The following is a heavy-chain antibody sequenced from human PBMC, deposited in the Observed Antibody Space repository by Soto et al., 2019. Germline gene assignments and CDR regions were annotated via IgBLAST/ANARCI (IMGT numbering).Heavy chain of an antibody. CDR1: GGTFSSYA. V-gene: IGHV1-69*13. J-gene: IGHJ5*02. D-gene: IGHD3-22*01. CDR3: ASYYDSSGAIFDP. CDR2: IIPIFGTA. Sequence: SVKGSCKASGGTFSSYAISWVRQAPGQGLEWMGGIIPIFGTANYAQKFQGRVTITADESTSTAYMELSSLRSEDTAVYYCASYYDSSGAIFDPWGQGTLVTVSS.